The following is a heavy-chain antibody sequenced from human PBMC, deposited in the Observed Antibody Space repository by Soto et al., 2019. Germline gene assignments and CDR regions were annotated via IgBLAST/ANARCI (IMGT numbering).Heavy chain of an antibody. V-gene: IGHV3-30*18. Sequence: QLQLVESGGGVVQPGKSVRLSCAASGFSFRDSGMHWVRQAPGKGLEWVAVVSNDDSYKYYADSVKGRFTISRDNSRNTLDLQMNSLKTEDTAMYYCAKGGPDGAVFWHFDLWGRGTLVTVSS. CDR2: VSNDDSYK. D-gene: IGHD4-17*01. J-gene: IGHJ2*01. CDR3: AKGGPDGAVFWHFDL. CDR1: GFSFRDSG.